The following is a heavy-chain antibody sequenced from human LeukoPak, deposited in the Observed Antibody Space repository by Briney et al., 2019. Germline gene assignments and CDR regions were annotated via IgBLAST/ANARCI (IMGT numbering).Heavy chain of an antibody. J-gene: IGHJ4*02. CDR2: IYTTGNT. CDR3: ATYSSGWPFFDY. Sequence: SETLSLTCTVSGGSISSYDWSWIRQPAGKGLEWIGRIYTTGNTNYHPSLKSRVTMSVDTSKNQFSLKLSSVTAADTPMYYCATYSSGWPFFDYWGPGTLVTVSS. CDR1: GGSISSYD. D-gene: IGHD6-19*01. V-gene: IGHV4-59*10.